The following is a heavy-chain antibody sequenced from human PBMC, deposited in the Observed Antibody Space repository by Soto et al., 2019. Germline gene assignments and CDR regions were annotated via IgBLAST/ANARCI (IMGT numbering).Heavy chain of an antibody. Sequence: QVQLQESGPGLVKPSETLSLTCTVSGGSVSSGSYYWSWIRQPPGKGLEWIGYIYYSGSTNYNPSLKSRVTISVDTSKNQFSLKLSSGTAADTAVYYCARDGSYYDSSGSVDYWGQGTLVTVSS. J-gene: IGHJ4*02. CDR2: IYYSGST. CDR1: GGSVSSGSYY. D-gene: IGHD3-22*01. CDR3: ARDGSYYDSSGSVDY. V-gene: IGHV4-61*01.